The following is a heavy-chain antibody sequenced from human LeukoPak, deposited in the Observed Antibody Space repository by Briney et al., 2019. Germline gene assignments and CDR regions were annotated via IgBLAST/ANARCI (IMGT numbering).Heavy chain of an antibody. CDR1: GGTFSSYA. CDR3: ASHSSGWYHVGPGV. D-gene: IGHD6-19*01. V-gene: IGHV1-69*06. Sequence: GASVTVSCTASGGTFSSYAISWVRQAPGQGLEWMGGIIPIFGTANYAQKFQGRVTITADKSTSTAYMELSSLRSEDTAVYYCASHSSGWYHVGPGVWGQGTLVTVSS. CDR2: IIPIFGTA. J-gene: IGHJ4*02.